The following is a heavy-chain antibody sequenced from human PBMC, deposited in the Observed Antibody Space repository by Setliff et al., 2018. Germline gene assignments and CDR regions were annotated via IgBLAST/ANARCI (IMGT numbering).Heavy chain of an antibody. J-gene: IGHJ4*02. Sequence: PGESLKISCVTSGFTFSNYWMHWVRKPQGKGLLWVSRIDGEGNNINYADSVKGRFTISRDNSKNTLYLQMNSLRAEDTAVYYCARPGGFCDSNDCWDGYFDNWGQGTPVTVSS. CDR2: IDGEGNNI. CDR1: GFTFSNYW. D-gene: IGHD4-4*01. V-gene: IGHV3-74*01. CDR3: ARPGGFCDSNDCWDGYFDN.